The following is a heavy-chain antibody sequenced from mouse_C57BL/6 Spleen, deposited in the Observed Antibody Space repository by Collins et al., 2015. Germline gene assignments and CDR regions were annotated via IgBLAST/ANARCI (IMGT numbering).Heavy chain of an antibody. V-gene: IGHV7-3*02. Sequence: EVKLVESGGGLVQPGGSLRLSCATSGFTFTDYYMSWVRQPPGKALEWLGFIRNKANGYTTEYSASVKGRFTVSRDNSQSILYLQMNTLRAEDSATYYCARYRYSYAIDYWGQGTSVTVSS. D-gene: IGHD2-14*01. CDR2: IRNKANGYTT. CDR3: ARYRYSYAIDY. J-gene: IGHJ4*01. CDR1: GFTFTDYY.